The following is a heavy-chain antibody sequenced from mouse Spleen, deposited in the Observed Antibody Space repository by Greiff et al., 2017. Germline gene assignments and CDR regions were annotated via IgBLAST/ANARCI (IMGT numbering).Heavy chain of an antibody. V-gene: IGHV5-17*01. CDR3: ARGENYYGYWYFDV. CDR1: GFTFSDYG. D-gene: IGHD1-1*01. Sequence: VQLKESGGGLVKPGGSLKLSCAASGFTFSDYGMHWVRQAPEKGLEWVAYISSGSSTIYYADTVKGRFTISRDNAKNTLFLQMTSLRSEDTAMYYCARGENYYGYWYFDVWGAGTTVTVSS. J-gene: IGHJ1*01. CDR2: ISSGSSTI.